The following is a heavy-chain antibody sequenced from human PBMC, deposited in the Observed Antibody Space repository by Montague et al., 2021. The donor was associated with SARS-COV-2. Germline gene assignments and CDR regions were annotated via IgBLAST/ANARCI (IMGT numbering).Heavy chain of an antibody. Sequence: SETLSLTCSVSGGSMSSYHWVWIRHPPGTGLELIGYVSYRGSTNYNLSLKSRVTISLDTSKNRFSLRVTSVTAADTAVYYCARDVRYYYDQWGQGILVTVSS. CDR2: VSYRGST. J-gene: IGHJ4*02. CDR3: ARDVRYYYDQ. CDR1: GGSMSSYH. V-gene: IGHV4-59*01. D-gene: IGHD3-10*01.